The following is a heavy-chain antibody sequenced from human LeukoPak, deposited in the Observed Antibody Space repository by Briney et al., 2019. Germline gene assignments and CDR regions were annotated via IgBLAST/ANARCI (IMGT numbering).Heavy chain of an antibody. D-gene: IGHD3-3*01. Sequence: ASVKVSCKASGYTFTSYYMHWVRQAPGQGLEWMGIINPSGGSTSYAQKFQGRVTMTRDTSTSTVYMELSSLRSEDTAMYYCARVPGRSGLGNNWFDPWGQGTLVTVSS. CDR1: GYTFTSYY. V-gene: IGHV1-46*01. CDR3: ARVPGRSGLGNNWFDP. J-gene: IGHJ5*02. CDR2: INPSGGST.